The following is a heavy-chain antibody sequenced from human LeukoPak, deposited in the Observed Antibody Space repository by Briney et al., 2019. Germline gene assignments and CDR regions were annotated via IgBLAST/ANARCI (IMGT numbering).Heavy chain of an antibody. Sequence: SETLSLTCTVSGGSISSSSYYWGWIRQPPGKGLEWIGSIYYSGSTYYNPSLKSRATISVDTSKNQFSLKLSSVTAADTAVYYCARDWYQPRTFDYWGQGTLVTVSS. CDR2: IYYSGST. D-gene: IGHD2-2*01. V-gene: IGHV4-39*07. CDR1: GGSISSSSYY. CDR3: ARDWYQPRTFDY. J-gene: IGHJ4*02.